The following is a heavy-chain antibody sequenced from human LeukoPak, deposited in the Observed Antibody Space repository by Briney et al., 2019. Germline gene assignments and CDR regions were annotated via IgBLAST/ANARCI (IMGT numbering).Heavy chain of an antibody. D-gene: IGHD1-1*01. Sequence: GESLKISCKGSGYRFTTYWIGWVRQMPGKGLEWMGIIYPGDSDMRYSPSFQGQVTISADKASSTAYLQWGSLKASDTAMYYCARIMSRELERRYPHMGGGAFDIWGQGTMVTVSS. CDR3: ARIMSRELERRYPHMGGGAFDI. J-gene: IGHJ3*02. CDR2: IYPGDSDM. CDR1: GYRFTTYW. V-gene: IGHV5-51*01.